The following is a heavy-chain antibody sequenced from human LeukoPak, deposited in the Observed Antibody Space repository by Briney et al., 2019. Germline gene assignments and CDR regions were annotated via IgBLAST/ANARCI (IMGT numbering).Heavy chain of an antibody. D-gene: IGHD3-16*01. CDR3: WRDSPYDTSI. CDR2: ITNTPNYI. Sequence: GGSLSLSCAASGFILNTYTITWVRQAPGKGVEWVSSITNTPNYIYYADSVKGRFTISRDNANNSLYLQMDSLRAEDTAVYYCWRDSPYDTSIWGQGTLVTVSS. CDR1: GFILNTYT. V-gene: IGHV3-21*01. J-gene: IGHJ4*02.